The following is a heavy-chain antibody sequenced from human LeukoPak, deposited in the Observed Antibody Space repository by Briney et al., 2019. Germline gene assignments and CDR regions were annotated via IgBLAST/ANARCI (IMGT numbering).Heavy chain of an antibody. CDR3: ARDGGSWYGWFDP. Sequence: GALRLSCAASGFTVSSNYMSWVRQAPGKGLEWVSVIYSGGSTYYADSVKGRFTISRDNAKNSLYLQMNSLRVEDTAVYYCARDGGSWYGWFDPWGQGTLVTVSS. D-gene: IGHD6-13*01. CDR1: GFTVSSNY. CDR2: IYSGGST. J-gene: IGHJ5*02. V-gene: IGHV3-66*01.